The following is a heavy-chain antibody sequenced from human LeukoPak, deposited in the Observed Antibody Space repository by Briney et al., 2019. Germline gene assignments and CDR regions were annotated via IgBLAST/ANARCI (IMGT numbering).Heavy chain of an antibody. D-gene: IGHD6-6*01. CDR3: ARAGGAARRNWFDP. J-gene: IGHJ5*02. CDR2: IYPGDSDT. V-gene: IGHV5-51*01. CDR1: GYSFPSYW. Sequence: GESLKISCKGSGYSFPSYWIGWGRQRPGKGLGGMGIIYPGDSDTRYSPSFQGQVTISADKSISTAYLQWSSLKASDTAMYYCARAGGAARRNWFDPWGQGTLVTVSS.